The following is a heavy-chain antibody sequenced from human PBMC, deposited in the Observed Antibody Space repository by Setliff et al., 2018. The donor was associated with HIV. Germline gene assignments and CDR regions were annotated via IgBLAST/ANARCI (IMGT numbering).Heavy chain of an antibody. J-gene: IGHJ3*02. CDR3: ARGALSVTRTSRRAFDI. Sequence: NPSETLSLTCAVSGGSFTGYYWSWIRQTPGKGLEWIAEINHSGSTNYNPSLKSRVTISVVTSKSHFSLKMTSVTAADTAIYFCARGALSVTRTSRRAFDIWGPGTMVTVSS. CDR2: INHSGST. D-gene: IGHD2-8*01. V-gene: IGHV4-34*01. CDR1: GGSFTGYY.